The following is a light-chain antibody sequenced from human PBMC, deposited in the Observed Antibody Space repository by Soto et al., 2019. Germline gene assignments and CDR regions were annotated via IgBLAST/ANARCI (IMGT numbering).Light chain of an antibody. CDR2: SND. CDR1: TSNIGTNT. CDR3: ATWDDSLNVV. J-gene: IGLJ2*01. V-gene: IGLV1-44*01. Sequence: QSVLTQSPSASGTPGQRGSISGSGSTSNIGTNTVSWYQHVPGTAPKLLIYSNDQRPSAVPGRFSGSKSGTSASLAISGLLSEDEADYYCATWDDSLNVVFGGGTQLTVL.